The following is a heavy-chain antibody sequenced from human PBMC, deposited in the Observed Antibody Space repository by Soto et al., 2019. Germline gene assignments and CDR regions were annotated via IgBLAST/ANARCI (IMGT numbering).Heavy chain of an antibody. CDR1: GGSISRSSYS. CDR3: ATRQGGSYNWFDP. D-gene: IGHD2-15*01. CDR2: IYYSGST. J-gene: IGHJ5*02. Sequence: ETLSLTCTVSGGSISRSSYSWGWIRQPPGKGLEWIGTIYYSGSTYYNPSLKSRVTISVDTSKNQFSLKLSSVTAADTAVYYCATRQGGSYNWFDPWGQGXLVTVSS. V-gene: IGHV4-39*01.